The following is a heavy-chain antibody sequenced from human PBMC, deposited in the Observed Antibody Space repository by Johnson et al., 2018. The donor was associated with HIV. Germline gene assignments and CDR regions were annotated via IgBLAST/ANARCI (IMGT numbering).Heavy chain of an antibody. CDR3: EKGDGIVGGSDAFDI. CDR2: IKSKTDGGTT. Sequence: VKLVESGGGLVQPGGSLRLSCAASGFTFSNAWMSWVRQAPGKGLEWVGRIKSKTDGGTTDYAAPVKCRFTISRDDSKNTLYLQMNSLKTEDAAVYYCEKGDGIVGGSDAFDIWGQGTMVTVSS. CDR1: GFTFSNAW. J-gene: IGHJ3*02. V-gene: IGHV3-15*01. D-gene: IGHD1-26*01.